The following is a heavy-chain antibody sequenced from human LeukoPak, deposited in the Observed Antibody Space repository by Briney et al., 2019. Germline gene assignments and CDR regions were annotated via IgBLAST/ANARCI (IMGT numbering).Heavy chain of an antibody. CDR3: AKGGWLDD. V-gene: IGHV3-23*01. Sequence: GGSLRLSCAASGFNFNKYDMTWARQAPGKGLEWVSTITGRSDKTYYTDSVKGRFVTSRDNSKDTLYLQMNSPRAEDTALYYCAKGGWLDDLGQGALVTVSS. CDR1: GFNFNKYD. D-gene: IGHD6-19*01. J-gene: IGHJ4*02. CDR2: ITGRSDKT.